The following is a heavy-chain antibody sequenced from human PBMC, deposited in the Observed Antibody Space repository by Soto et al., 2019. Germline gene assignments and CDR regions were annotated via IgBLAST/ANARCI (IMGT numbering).Heavy chain of an antibody. CDR2: IYPGDSDT. CDR1: GYSFISYW. J-gene: IGHJ4*02. Sequence: PGESLKISCEASGYSFISYWIGWVRQTPGKGLEWMGIIYPGDSDTRYSPSFQGQVSISADKSSSTAYLQWSSLKASDTAVYYCARPSLYCPSTSCYFDSWGQGTLVTVSS. V-gene: IGHV5-51*01. D-gene: IGHD2-2*01. CDR3: ARPSLYCPSTSCYFDS.